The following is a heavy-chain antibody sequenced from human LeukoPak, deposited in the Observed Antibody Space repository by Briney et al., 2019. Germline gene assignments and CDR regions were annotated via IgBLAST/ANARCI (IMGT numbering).Heavy chain of an antibody. CDR3: ARDDSSGPAGYNWFDP. D-gene: IGHD3-22*01. V-gene: IGHV4-59*01. J-gene: IGHJ5*02. CDR2: IYYSGST. Sequence: SETLSLTCTVSGGSISSYYWSWIRQPPGKGLEWIGYIYYSGSTNYNPSLKSRVTISVDTSKNQFSLKLRSVTAADTAVYYCARDDSSGPAGYNWFDPWGQGTLVTVSS. CDR1: GGSISSYY.